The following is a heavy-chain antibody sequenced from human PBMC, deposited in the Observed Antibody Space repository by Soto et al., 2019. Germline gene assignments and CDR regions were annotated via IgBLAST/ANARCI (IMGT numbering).Heavy chain of an antibody. Sequence: ASVKVSCKASRYTFTSYAIYWVRQAPGQRLEWMGWISAANGNTKYSQNFQGRVTITRDTSATTAYMELSSLRSEDTAVYYCARDDGGQLVYWGQGTLVTVSS. V-gene: IGHV1-3*01. D-gene: IGHD6-6*01. CDR2: ISAANGNT. CDR1: RYTFTSYA. CDR3: ARDDGGQLVY. J-gene: IGHJ4*02.